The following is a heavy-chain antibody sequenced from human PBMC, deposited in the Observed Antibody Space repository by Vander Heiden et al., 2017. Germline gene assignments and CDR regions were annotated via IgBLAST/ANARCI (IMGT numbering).Heavy chain of an antibody. CDR3: AKGGVKTYYYYGMDV. J-gene: IGHJ6*02. CDR2: ISWDGGST. D-gene: IGHD6-13*01. V-gene: IGHV3-43*01. Sequence: EVQLVESGGVVVQPGGSLRLSCAASGFTFDDYTMHWVRQAPGKGLEWVSLISWDGGSTYYADSVKGRFTISRDNSKNSLYLQMNSLRTEDTALYYCAKGGVKTYYYYGMDVWGQGTTVTVSS. CDR1: GFTFDDYT.